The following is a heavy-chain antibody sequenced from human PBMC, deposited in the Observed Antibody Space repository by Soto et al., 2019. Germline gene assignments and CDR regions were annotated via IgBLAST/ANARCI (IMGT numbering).Heavy chain of an antibody. J-gene: IGHJ4*02. CDR2: IYWDDSK. CDR1: GFSLTTDRVG. D-gene: IGHD1-26*01. V-gene: IGHV2-5*02. CDR3: AHAYGGRSLY. Sequence: QITLKESGPTLVKPTQTLTLTCTFSGFSLTTDRVGVGWIRQPPGEALEWLAVIYWDDSKTYRTSLESRLTIPKDTSKNQVALTMTNMDSLDTATYYCAHAYGGRSLYWGQGTLVTVSS.